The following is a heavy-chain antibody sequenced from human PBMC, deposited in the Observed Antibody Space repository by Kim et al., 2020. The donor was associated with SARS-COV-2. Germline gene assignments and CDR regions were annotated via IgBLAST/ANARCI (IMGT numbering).Heavy chain of an antibody. V-gene: IGHV1-69*04. D-gene: IGHD3-9*01. CDR2: FFPIANVT. CDR1: GGSFRNFV. Sequence: SVKVSCKPSGGSFRNFVFNWVRQAPGQGLEWMGTFFPIANVTRYAQRFQGRLSLSADTSTRVAYMELSSLRSDDTAIYYCARGIFYDISPDTFDVWGQG. CDR3: ARGIFYDISPDTFDV. J-gene: IGHJ3*01.